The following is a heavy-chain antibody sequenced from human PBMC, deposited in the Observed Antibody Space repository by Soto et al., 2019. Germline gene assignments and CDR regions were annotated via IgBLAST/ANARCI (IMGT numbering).Heavy chain of an antibody. V-gene: IGHV3-23*01. CDR1: GLTFSNYA. J-gene: IGHJ4*02. CDR2: MSGSSSTT. D-gene: IGHD1-7*01. CDR3: AKNQERELPRVIDF. Sequence: GGSLRLSCATPGLTFSNYAMSWVRQAPGGGLEWVSSMSGSSSTTYYAGSVRGRFTISRDRSKNTLYLQMSSLRAEDTALYYCAKNQERELPRVIDFWGQGTLVTVSS.